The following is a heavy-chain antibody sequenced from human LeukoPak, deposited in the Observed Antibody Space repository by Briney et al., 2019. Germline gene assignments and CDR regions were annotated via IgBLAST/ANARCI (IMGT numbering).Heavy chain of an antibody. CDR1: GFTFSSYD. D-gene: IGHD3-16*01. J-gene: IGHJ4*02. CDR3: ARAGLTGSPYFDY. Sequence: GGSLRLSCAASGFTFSSYDVHWVRHATGKGLEWVSAIGTAGDTYYPGSVKGRFTISRENAKNSLYLQMNSLRAEDTAVYYCARAGLTGSPYFDYWGQGTLVTVSS. CDR2: IGTAGDT. V-gene: IGHV3-13*01.